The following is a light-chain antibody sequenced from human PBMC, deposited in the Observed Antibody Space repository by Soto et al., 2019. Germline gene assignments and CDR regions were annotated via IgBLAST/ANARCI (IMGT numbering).Light chain of an antibody. J-gene: IGKJ5*01. Sequence: DIQMTQSPSSLSASVGDRVTITCRASQSISSYLNWYQQKPGKATKLLIYAASSLQSGVPSRFSGSVSGTDYTLTISSLQPEDFATYYCQQSYSTPITFGQGTRLEIK. CDR3: QQSYSTPIT. V-gene: IGKV1-39*01. CDR2: AAS. CDR1: QSISSY.